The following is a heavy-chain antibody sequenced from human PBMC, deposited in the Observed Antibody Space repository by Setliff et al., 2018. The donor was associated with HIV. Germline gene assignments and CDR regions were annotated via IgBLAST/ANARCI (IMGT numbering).Heavy chain of an antibody. D-gene: IGHD3-3*01. V-gene: IGHV1-18*01. CDR2: ISAYNGNT. J-gene: IGHJ4*02. CDR1: GYTFTSYG. Sequence: ASVKVSCKASGYTFTSYGISWVRQAPGQGLEWMGWISAYNGNTNYAQKLQGRVTMTTDTSTSTAHMELRSLRSDDTAVYYCARDGEYYDFWSGYYGVPGYFDYWGQGTLVTVSS. CDR3: ARDGEYYDFWSGYYGVPGYFDY.